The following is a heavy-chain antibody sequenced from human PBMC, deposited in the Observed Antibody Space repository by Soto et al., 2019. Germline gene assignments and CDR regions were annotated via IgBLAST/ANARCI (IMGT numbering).Heavy chain of an antibody. V-gene: IGHV1-8*02. J-gene: IGHJ4*02. CDR1: GGTFSSYA. CDR2: MNPNSGNT. CDR3: ARGRSGGDQPFDY. D-gene: IGHD2-21*02. Sequence: QVQLVQSGAEVQKPGSSVKVSCKASGGTFSSYAISWVRQAPGQGLEWMGWMNPNSGNTGYAQKFQGRVTMTRNTSISTAYMELSSLRSEDTAVYYCARGRSGGDQPFDYWGQGTLVTVSS.